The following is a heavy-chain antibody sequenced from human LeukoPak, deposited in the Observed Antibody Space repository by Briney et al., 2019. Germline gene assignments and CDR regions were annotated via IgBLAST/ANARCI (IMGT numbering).Heavy chain of an antibody. CDR2: ISGSGSDL. D-gene: IGHD3-22*01. CDR1: GFCFSDYY. Sequence: PGGSLRIYCVACGFCFSDYYMRWVRQATGRGLEWISYISGSGSDLYYADSVKGRFTISRDNANNSLYLQMNSLRAEDTAVYYCARSIGYYYTMDVWGQGTTVTVSS. CDR3: ARSIGYYYTMDV. V-gene: IGHV3-11*01. J-gene: IGHJ6*02.